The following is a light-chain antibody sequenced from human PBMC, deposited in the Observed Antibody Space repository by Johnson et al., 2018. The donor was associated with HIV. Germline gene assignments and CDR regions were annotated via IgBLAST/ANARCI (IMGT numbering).Light chain of an antibody. V-gene: IGLV1-51*01. J-gene: IGLJ1*01. CDR1: SSNIGNNY. Sequence: QSVLTQPPSLSAAPGQKVTISCSGSSSNIGNNYVSWYQQLPGTAPKLLIYENNKRPSGIPDRFYGSKSGTSATLGITGLQTGDEAEYFCGTWENSLSANDVFGTGTKGTVL. CDR3: GTWENSLSANDV. CDR2: ENN.